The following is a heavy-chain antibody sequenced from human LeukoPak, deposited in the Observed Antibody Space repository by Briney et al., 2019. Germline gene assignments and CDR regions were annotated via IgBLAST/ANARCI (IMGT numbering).Heavy chain of an antibody. V-gene: IGHV3-20*04. CDR3: ARAPITSPFYFDY. Sequence: PGGSLRLSCTAFGFAFDEHGMSWVRQVPGKGLEWVAGINWSGGSTGYADPLRGRFTISRDNAKNSLYLQMDSLGAEDTALYYCARAPITSPFYFDYWGQGTLVTVSS. CDR1: GFAFDEHG. D-gene: IGHD2-2*01. J-gene: IGHJ4*02. CDR2: INWSGGST.